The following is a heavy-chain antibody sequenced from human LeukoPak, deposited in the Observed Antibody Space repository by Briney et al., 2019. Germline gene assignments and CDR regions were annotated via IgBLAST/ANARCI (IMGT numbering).Heavy chain of an antibody. D-gene: IGHD1-20*01. CDR1: GFTFSSYA. J-gene: IGHJ5*02. Sequence: PGRSLRLSCAASGFTFSSYAMHWVRQAPGKGLEWVAVISYDGSNKYYADSVKGRFTISRDNAKNSLYLQMNSLRAEDTAVYYCARVRYNWKLEWWFDPWGQGTLVTVSS. V-gene: IGHV3-30-3*01. CDR2: ISYDGSNK. CDR3: ARVRYNWKLEWWFDP.